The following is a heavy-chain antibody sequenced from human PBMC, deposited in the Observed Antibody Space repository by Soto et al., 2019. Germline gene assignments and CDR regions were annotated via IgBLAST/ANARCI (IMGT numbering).Heavy chain of an antibody. CDR2: IYYSGTT. Sequence: TLSLPCTVSGGSINSGGYYWTWIRQHPGKGLEWIGHIYYSGTTYYHPSLKSRVTISLDTSKNQFSLNLNSVTAADTAVYYCARVGPWVPYYYDSSPYTFENWFDPWGQGTLFTVS. D-gene: IGHD3-22*01. CDR1: GGSINSGGYY. V-gene: IGHV4-31*03. CDR3: ARVGPWVPYYYDSSPYTFENWFDP. J-gene: IGHJ5*02.